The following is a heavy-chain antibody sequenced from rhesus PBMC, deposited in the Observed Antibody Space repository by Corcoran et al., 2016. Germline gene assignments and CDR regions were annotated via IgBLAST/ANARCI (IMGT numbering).Heavy chain of an antibody. V-gene: IGHV4-169*01. J-gene: IGHJ4*01. CDR3: ARKITGTTGFDY. D-gene: IGHD1-26*01. CDR1: GGSISSSY. Sequence: QLQLQELGPGLVKPSETLSVTCAVSGGSISSSYWSWIRQAPGKGLEWIGSIYGSGSSTNINPSHKSRVTLSVDTSKNQLSLKLSSVTAADTAVYYCARKITGTTGFDYWGQGVLVTVSS. CDR2: IYGSGSST.